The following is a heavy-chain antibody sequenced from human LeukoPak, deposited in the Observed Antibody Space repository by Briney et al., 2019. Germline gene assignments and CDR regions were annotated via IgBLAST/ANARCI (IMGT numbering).Heavy chain of an antibody. CDR3: ARETPNCGSGSYPDY. J-gene: IGHJ4*02. CDR2: IYYSGST. CDR1: GGSISSGDYY. D-gene: IGHD3-10*01. V-gene: IGHV4-30-4*01. Sequence: SETLSLTCTVSGGSISSGDYYWSWIRQPPGKGLEWIGYIYYSGSTYYNPSLKSRVTISVDTSKNQFSLKLSSVTAADTAVYYCARETPNCGSGSYPDYWGQGTLATVSS.